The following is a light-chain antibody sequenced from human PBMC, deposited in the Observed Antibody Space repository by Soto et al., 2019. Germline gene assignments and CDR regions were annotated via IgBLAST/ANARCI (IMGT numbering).Light chain of an antibody. J-gene: IGLJ3*02. V-gene: IGLV1-44*01. CDR1: SSNIGSNT. Sequence: QSVLTQPPSASGTPGQRVAISCSGSSSNIGSNTVSWYQQIPGTAPKLLISANTQRPSGVPDRFSGSKSDTSASLVISGRRSEDDADYYCATWDDSLYGPVFGGVTKVTVL. CDR3: ATWDDSLYGPV. CDR2: ANT.